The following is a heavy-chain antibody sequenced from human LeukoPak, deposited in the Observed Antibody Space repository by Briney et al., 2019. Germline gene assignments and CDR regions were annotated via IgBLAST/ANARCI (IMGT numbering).Heavy chain of an antibody. CDR1: GISVSVNY. CDR2: IYVGGDT. Sequence: GGSLRLSCAVSGISVSVNYMSWVRQAPGKGLEWVSVIYVGGDTEYADSVQDRFTISRDNSKNALYLQMNSLRADDTAVYYCARPSSAMYGNAFDIWGQGTMVTVSS. J-gene: IGHJ3*02. CDR3: ARPSSAMYGNAFDI. D-gene: IGHD2-8*01. V-gene: IGHV3-66*04.